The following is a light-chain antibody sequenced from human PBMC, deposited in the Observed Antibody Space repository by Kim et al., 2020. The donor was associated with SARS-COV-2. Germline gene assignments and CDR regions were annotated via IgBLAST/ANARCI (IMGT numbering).Light chain of an antibody. CDR2: YNT. CDR3: QVWDRSSDHVV. V-gene: IGLV3-21*04. J-gene: IGLJ2*01. Sequence: PGKTAFLTCWGNDIGRKSVPWYQEKPGQAPVMVIYYNTDRPSGIPERVSGSNSGNTATLTINRVEAGDEAHYYCQVWDRSSDHVVFGGGTQLTVL. CDR1: DIGRKS.